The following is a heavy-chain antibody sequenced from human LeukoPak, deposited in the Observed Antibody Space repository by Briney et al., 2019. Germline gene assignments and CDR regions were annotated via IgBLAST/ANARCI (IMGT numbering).Heavy chain of an antibody. D-gene: IGHD3-22*01. CDR1: GGSISSYY. CDR2: IYYSGST. J-gene: IGHJ4*02. Sequence: SETLSLTCTVSGGSISSYYWSWIRLPPGKGLEWIGYIYYSGSTNYNPSLRSRVTISVDTSKNQFSLKLSSVTAADTAVYYCARSSESYDSSGYYSYYLDYWGQGTLVTVSS. CDR3: ARSSESYDSSGYYSYYLDY. V-gene: IGHV4-59*01.